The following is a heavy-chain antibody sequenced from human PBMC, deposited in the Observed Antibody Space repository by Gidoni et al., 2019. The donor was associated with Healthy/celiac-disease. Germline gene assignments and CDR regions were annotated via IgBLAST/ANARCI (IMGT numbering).Heavy chain of an antibody. J-gene: IGHJ4*02. Sequence: EVQLVESGGGLVQPGGSLRLSCSASGFTFSSYAMHWVRQAPGKGLEYVSAISSNGGSTYYADSVKGRFTISRDNSKNTLYLQMSSLRAEDTAVYYCVKERDFDWLLFDYWGQGTLVTVSS. CDR2: ISSNGGST. V-gene: IGHV3-64D*08. D-gene: IGHD3-9*01. CDR1: GFTFSSYA. CDR3: VKERDFDWLLFDY.